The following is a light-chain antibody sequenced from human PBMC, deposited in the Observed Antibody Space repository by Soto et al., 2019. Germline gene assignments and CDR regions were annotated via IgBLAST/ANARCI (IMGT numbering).Light chain of an antibody. V-gene: IGKV1-39*01. J-gene: IGKJ1*01. CDR2: DAS. CDR3: QQSYSSPPT. CDR1: QDISNY. Sequence: THSPSSLSASVGDRVTITCQASQDISNYLNWYQQKPGKAPKLLIYDASNLETGVPSRFSGGRSGPDFTLTISSLQPEDFATYYCQQSYSSPPTFGQGTKVDIK.